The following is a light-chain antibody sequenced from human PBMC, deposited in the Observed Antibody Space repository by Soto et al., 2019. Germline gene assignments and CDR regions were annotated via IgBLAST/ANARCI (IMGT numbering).Light chain of an antibody. J-gene: IGKJ1*01. CDR2: GAS. Sequence: EIVMTQSPATLSVSPGERATLSCRASQSVFSNLAWYQQQPGQAPRLLIYGASTRATGIPARFSGSGSGTEFILTISSLQSEDFAVYYCQQYNNWPRTFGQGTKVEIK. V-gene: IGKV3-15*01. CDR3: QQYNNWPRT. CDR1: QSVFSN.